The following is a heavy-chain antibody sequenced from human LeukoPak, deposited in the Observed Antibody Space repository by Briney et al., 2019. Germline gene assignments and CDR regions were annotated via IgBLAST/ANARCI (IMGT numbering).Heavy chain of an antibody. D-gene: IGHD3-3*01. Sequence: ASVKVSCKASGYTFTGYYMHWVRQAPGQGLEWMGWINPNSGGTNYAQKFQGRVTITADESTSTAYMELSSLRSEDTAVYCCASHLRFLEWLLGFDYWGQGTLVTVSS. V-gene: IGHV1-2*02. CDR2: INPNSGGT. CDR1: GYTFTGYY. CDR3: ASHLRFLEWLLGFDY. J-gene: IGHJ4*02.